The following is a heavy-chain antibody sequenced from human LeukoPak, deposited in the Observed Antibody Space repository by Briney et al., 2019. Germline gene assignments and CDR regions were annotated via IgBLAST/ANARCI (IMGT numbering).Heavy chain of an antibody. Sequence: SETLSLTCTVSGGSISSYYWSWIRQPPGKGLEYIGYIYYSGSTNYNPSLKGRVTISLDNSNNHFSLKLTSVTAADTAMYYCARESLAGYSLEPWGQGILVTVSS. CDR3: ARESLAGYSLEP. D-gene: IGHD4-11*01. V-gene: IGHV4-59*12. CDR2: IYYSGST. J-gene: IGHJ5*02. CDR1: GGSISSYY.